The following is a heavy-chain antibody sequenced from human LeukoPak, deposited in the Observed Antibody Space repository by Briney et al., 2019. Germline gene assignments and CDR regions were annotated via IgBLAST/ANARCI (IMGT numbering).Heavy chain of an antibody. D-gene: IGHD3-10*01. CDR1: GDSVSNNSAA. Sequence: SQNLSFNCAISGDSVSNNSAAWNWIRQSPSRGLEWLGRTYYRSKWYNDYAVSVKSRITINPDASKIQFSLQLNSVTPEDAAVYYCAREVLLWFGELNDAFDIWGQGTMVTVSS. CDR3: AREVLLWFGELNDAFDI. J-gene: IGHJ3*02. CDR2: TYYRSKWYN. V-gene: IGHV6-1*01.